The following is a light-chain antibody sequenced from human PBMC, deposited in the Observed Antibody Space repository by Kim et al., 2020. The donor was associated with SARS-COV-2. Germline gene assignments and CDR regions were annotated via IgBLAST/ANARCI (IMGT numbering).Light chain of an antibody. V-gene: IGLV3-9*01. Sequence: VSVALGQTARITCGGNNIGSKNVHWYQQKPGQAPVLVIYSDSNRPSGIPERFSGSNSGNTATLTISRAQAGDEADYYCQVWDSSTVFGGGTQLTVL. CDR3: QVWDSSTV. CDR1: NIGSKN. J-gene: IGLJ3*02. CDR2: SDS.